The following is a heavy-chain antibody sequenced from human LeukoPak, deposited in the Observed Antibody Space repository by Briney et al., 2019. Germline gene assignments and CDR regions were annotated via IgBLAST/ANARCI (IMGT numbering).Heavy chain of an antibody. Sequence: ASVKVSCKASGYTFTSYAMHWVRQAPGQRLEWMGWINAGNGNTKYSQKFQGRVTITRDKSASTAYMELSSLRSEDTAVYYCARDLQWLGTGYYYYGMDVWGQGTTVTVSS. CDR1: GYTFTSYA. J-gene: IGHJ6*02. V-gene: IGHV1-3*01. D-gene: IGHD6-19*01. CDR3: ARDLQWLGTGYYYYGMDV. CDR2: INAGNGNT.